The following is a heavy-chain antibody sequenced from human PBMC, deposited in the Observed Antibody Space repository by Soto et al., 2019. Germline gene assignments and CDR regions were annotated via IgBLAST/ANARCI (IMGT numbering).Heavy chain of an antibody. Sequence: QLQLQESGSGLVRPSETLSLTCTVSGGSIRSGGDSCSWIRQAPGKAREWIGYIYHSGSAIDNPSLKSRVTMSADRSKNQFSLRLNSVTAADTAVYYCARAQIPHWFDPWGQGILVTVSP. CDR1: GGSIRSGGDS. CDR2: IYHSGSA. D-gene: IGHD2-21*01. V-gene: IGHV4-30-2*01. CDR3: ARAQIPHWFDP. J-gene: IGHJ5*02.